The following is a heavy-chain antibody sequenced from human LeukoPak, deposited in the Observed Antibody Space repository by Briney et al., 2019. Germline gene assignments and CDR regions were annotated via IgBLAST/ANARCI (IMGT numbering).Heavy chain of an antibody. V-gene: IGHV3-30*18. J-gene: IGHJ4*02. CDR3: AKGGPDYGDYFDY. CDR2: ISYDGSNK. D-gene: IGHD4-17*01. CDR1: GFTFSSYG. Sequence: GGSLRLSCAASGFTFSSYGMHWVRQAPGKGLEWVAVISYDGSNKYYADSVKGRFTISRDNSKNTLYLQMNSLRAEDTAVYYCAKGGPDYGDYFDYWGQGTLVTVSS.